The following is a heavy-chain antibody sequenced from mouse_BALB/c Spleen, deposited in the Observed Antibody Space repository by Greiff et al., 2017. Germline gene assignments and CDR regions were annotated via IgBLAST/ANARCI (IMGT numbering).Heavy chain of an antibody. J-gene: IGHJ4*01. CDR2: ISYSGST. CDR3: ARCRYYAMDY. Sequence: EVQLQQSGPGLVKPSQSLSLTCTVTGYSITSDYAWNWIRQFPGNKLEWMGYISYSGSTSYNPSLKSRISITRDTSKNQFFLQLNSVTTEDTATYYCARCRYYAMDYWGQGTSVTVSS. CDR1: GYSITSDYA. V-gene: IGHV3-2*02.